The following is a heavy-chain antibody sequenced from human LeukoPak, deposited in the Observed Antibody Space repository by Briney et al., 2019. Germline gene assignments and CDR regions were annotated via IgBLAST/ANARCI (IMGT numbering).Heavy chain of an antibody. Sequence: ASVKVSCKASGYTFTSYDINWVRQATGQGLEWMGWMNPNSGNTGYAQKFQGRVTMTRNTSISTAYMELSSLRSEDTAVYYCARGSWAVTTHLHDYWGQGTLVTVSS. CDR1: GYTFTSYD. CDR3: ARGSWAVTTHLHDY. V-gene: IGHV1-8*01. D-gene: IGHD4-17*01. J-gene: IGHJ4*02. CDR2: MNPNSGNT.